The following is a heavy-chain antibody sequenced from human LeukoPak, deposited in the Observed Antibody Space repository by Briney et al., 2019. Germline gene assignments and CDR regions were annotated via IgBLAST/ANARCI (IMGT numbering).Heavy chain of an antibody. CDR3: ATQGQTFVGANPY. CDR2: INSDGSTT. V-gene: IGHV3-74*01. D-gene: IGHD3-16*01. J-gene: IGHJ4*02. CDR1: GFTFSTYW. Sequence: GGSLRLSCAASGFTFSTYWMHWVRQALGKGLVWVSRINSDGSTTSYADSVKGRFTISRDNAKNTLYLQMNSLRAEDTAVYYCATQGQTFVGANPYWGQGTLVTVSS.